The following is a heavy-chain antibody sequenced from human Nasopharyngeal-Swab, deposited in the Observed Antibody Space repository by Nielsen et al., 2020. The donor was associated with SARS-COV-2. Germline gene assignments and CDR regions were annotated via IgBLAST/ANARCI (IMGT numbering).Heavy chain of an antibody. CDR1: GYTFTSYD. Sequence: ASVKVSCKASGYTFTSYDINWVRQATGQGLEWMGCMNPNSGNTGYAQKFQGRVTMTRNTSISTAYMELSSLRSEDTAVYYCARGHMRSGLLTHYYFDYWGQGTLVTVSS. D-gene: IGHD4/OR15-4a*01. CDR3: ARGHMRSGLLTHYYFDY. CDR2: MNPNSGNT. V-gene: IGHV1-8*01. J-gene: IGHJ4*02.